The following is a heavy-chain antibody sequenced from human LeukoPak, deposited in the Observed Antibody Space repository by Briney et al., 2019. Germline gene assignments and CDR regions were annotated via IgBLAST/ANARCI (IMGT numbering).Heavy chain of an antibody. Sequence: SVKVSCKASGGTFTSYGISWVRQAPGQGLEWMGGIIPMFGTTKYAQKFQGRVTITADQSTRTAYMEMSSLRSEDTALYYCSTVGSSASDPYDYWGQGALVTVSS. D-gene: IGHD2-2*01. CDR1: GGTFTSYG. V-gene: IGHV1-69*13. CDR3: STVGSSASDPYDY. CDR2: IIPMFGTT. J-gene: IGHJ4*02.